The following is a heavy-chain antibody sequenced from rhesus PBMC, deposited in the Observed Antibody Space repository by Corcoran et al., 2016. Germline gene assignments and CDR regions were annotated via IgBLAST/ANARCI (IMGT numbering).Heavy chain of an antibody. V-gene: IGHV3-136*01. CDR1: GFTFSSYA. D-gene: IGHD1-14*01. CDR3: TREYSWNDGGGRFDV. CDR2: ISYTGKTI. J-gene: IGHJ5-1*01. Sequence: EVQLVESGGGLVQPGGSLRLPCAASGFTFSSYAMSWVRQAPGKGLEWVSYISYTGKTIYYADSVKGRFTISRDNAKNSLSLQMSSLRAEDTAVYYCTREYSWNDGGGRFDVWGPGVLVTVSS.